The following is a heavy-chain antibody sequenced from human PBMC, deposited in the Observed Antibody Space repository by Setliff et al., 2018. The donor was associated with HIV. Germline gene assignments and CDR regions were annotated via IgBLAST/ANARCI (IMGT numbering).Heavy chain of an antibody. D-gene: IGHD3-10*01. CDR2: IRSKAYGGTI. CDR3: ARPRLYGTALDL. CDR1: GFTFGDYA. V-gene: IGHV3-49*04. Sequence: LRLSCTTSGFTFGDYAMSWVRQAPGKGLEWVGFIRSKAYGGTIKYAASVKGRFTISRDNTKSTLYLQMDSLRPEDTAVYYCARPRLYGTALDLWGQGTLVTVSS. J-gene: IGHJ5*02.